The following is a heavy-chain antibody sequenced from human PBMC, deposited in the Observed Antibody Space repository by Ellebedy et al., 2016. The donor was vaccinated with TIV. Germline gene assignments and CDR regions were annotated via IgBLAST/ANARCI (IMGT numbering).Heavy chain of an antibody. CDR1: GYTFTSYD. CDR3: ARDGLGDYGDLPVEDYFDY. CDR2: MNPNSGNT. J-gene: IGHJ4*02. D-gene: IGHD4-17*01. Sequence: ASVKVSXXASGYTFTSYDINWVRQATRQGLEWMGWMNPNSGNTGYAQKLQGRVTMTTDTSTSTAYMELRSLRSDDTAVYYCARDGLGDYGDLPVEDYFDYWGQGTLVTVSS. V-gene: IGHV1-8*01.